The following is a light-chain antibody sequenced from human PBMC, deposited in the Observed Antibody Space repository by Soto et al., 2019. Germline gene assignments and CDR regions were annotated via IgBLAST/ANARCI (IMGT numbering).Light chain of an antibody. Sequence: DIQMTQSPSSLSASVGGRVTVTCRTSQTISSWLAWYQQKPGKAPKLLIYKASTLKSGVPSRFSGSGSGTEFTLTISSLQPDDFATYYCQHYNSYSEAFCQGTKV. CDR2: KAS. CDR3: QHYNSYSEA. CDR1: QTISSW. V-gene: IGKV1-5*03. J-gene: IGKJ1*01.